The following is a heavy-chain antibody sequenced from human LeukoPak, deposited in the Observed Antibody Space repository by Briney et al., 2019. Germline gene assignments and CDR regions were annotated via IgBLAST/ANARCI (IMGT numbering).Heavy chain of an antibody. D-gene: IGHD4-17*01. CDR2: IIPILGIA. V-gene: IGHV1-69*10. CDR1: GGTFNSYA. J-gene: IGHJ6*02. CDR3: ARAHFKPPDYGDYRGYYYYGMDV. Sequence: SVNVSYKDSGGTFNSYAISWVRQAPGQGREWMGGIIPILGIANYAQKFQGRVTITPDKSKSKASMELSSQRSEGTALYYCARAHFKPPDYGDYRGYYYYGMDVWGQGTTVTVSS.